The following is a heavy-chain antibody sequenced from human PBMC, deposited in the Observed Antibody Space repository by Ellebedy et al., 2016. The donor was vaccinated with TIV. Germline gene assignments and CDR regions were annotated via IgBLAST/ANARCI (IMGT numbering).Heavy chain of an antibody. J-gene: IGHJ4*02. CDR1: GASISSSGYY. CDR3: ARGLGGGEYFDF. Sequence: MPGGSLRLSCSVSGASISSSGYYWAWIRRPPGKGLEWIGEINHSVGTNSNPSLKSRVTISLDTSKNQFSLKLTSVSAADTADYFCARGLGGGEYFDFWGQGTPVTVSS. V-gene: IGHV4-39*07. CDR2: INHSVGT. D-gene: IGHD2/OR15-2a*01.